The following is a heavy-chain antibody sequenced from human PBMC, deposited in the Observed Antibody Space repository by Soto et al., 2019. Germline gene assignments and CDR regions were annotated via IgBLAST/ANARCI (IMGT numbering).Heavy chain of an antibody. CDR3: ARLIPPVLTGYYYSIMDI. J-gene: IGHJ1*01. CDR1: GGSIRGSPYY. D-gene: IGHD3-22*01. V-gene: IGHV4-39*01. Sequence: SETLSLTCSVSGGSIRGSPYYWGWIRQSPGKGLEWVGSIYHSGSTYHNLSLKSRVAMSVDTSKNQFSLKVRSVTAADTAVYYCARLIPPVLTGYYYSIMDIWGQGALVTVSS. CDR2: IYHSGST.